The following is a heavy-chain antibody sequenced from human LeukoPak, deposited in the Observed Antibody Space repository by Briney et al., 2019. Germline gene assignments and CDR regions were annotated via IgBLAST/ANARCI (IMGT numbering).Heavy chain of an antibody. CDR1: GFTFSSYD. CDR2: IKQDGSEK. D-gene: IGHD3-22*01. J-gene: IGHJ4*02. V-gene: IGHV3-7*03. Sequence: GGSLRLSCAASGFTFSSYDMHWVRQAPGKGLEWVANIKQDGSEKYYVDSVKGRFTISRDNAKNSLYLQMNSLRAEDMALYYCAKDIGYYDSSGYDYWGQGTLVTVSS. CDR3: AKDIGYYDSSGYDY.